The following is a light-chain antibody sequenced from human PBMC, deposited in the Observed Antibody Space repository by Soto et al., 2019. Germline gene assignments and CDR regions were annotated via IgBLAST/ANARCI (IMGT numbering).Light chain of an antibody. V-gene: IGKV3-20*01. CDR3: QQYGSSPLFT. Sequence: EIVLTQSPGTRSLSPGERATLSCRASQSVSSSYLAWYQQKPGQAPRLLIYGASSRTTGIPDRFSGSGSGTDFILTISRLEPEDFAVYYCQQYGSSPLFTFGPGTKVDIK. CDR1: QSVSSSY. J-gene: IGKJ3*01. CDR2: GAS.